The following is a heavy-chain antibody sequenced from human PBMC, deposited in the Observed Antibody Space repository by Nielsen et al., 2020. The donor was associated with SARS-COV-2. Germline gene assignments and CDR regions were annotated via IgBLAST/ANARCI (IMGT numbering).Heavy chain of an antibody. D-gene: IGHD6-19*01. J-gene: IGHJ6*02. CDR1: GFTFSSYG. Sequence: GESLKISCAASGFTFSSYGMHWVRQAPGKGLEWVAVIWYDGSNKYYADSVKGRFTISRDNSKNTLYLQMNSLRAEDTAVYYCAKDFGSGPRGYYYYGMDVWGQGTTVTVSS. CDR3: AKDFGSGPRGYYYYGMDV. V-gene: IGHV3-30*02. CDR2: IWYDGSNK.